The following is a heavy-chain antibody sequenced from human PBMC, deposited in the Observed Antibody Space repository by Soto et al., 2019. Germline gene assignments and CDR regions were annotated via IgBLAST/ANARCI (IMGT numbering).Heavy chain of an antibody. J-gene: IGHJ6*02. V-gene: IGHV1-18*01. Sequence: QVQLKQSGPEVRKPGASVRVSCKASGYIFTNFGISWVRQAPGQGREWRGWISGYNDNTHYAQKLQGRVSMTTDTSTGTAYMDLRSLRSDDTAIYYCVRDSSSWFYYYYGMDVWGQGTTVTVSS. CDR3: VRDSSSWFYYYYGMDV. CDR2: ISGYNDNT. CDR1: GYIFTNFG. D-gene: IGHD6-13*01.